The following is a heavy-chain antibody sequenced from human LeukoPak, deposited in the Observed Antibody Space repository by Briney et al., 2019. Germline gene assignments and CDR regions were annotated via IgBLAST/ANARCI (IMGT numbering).Heavy chain of an antibody. Sequence: GESLKISCQTSGYSFTNYWIGWVRQPPEKGLEWMGIIYPPDSDTRYSPSFQGQLTISADKSTSTAYLQWTSLKASDTAIYYCARFGIGSVAGHFDYWGQGTLLTVSS. D-gene: IGHD6-19*01. CDR1: GYSFTNYW. CDR2: IYPPDSDT. CDR3: ARFGIGSVAGHFDY. J-gene: IGHJ4*02. V-gene: IGHV5-51*01.